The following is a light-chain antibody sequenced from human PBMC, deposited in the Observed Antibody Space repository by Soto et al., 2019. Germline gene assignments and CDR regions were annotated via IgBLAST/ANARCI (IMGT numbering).Light chain of an antibody. V-gene: IGLV3-1*01. CDR1: KLGDKY. J-gene: IGLJ2*01. Sequence: SYELTQPPSVSVSPGQTASITCSGDKLGDKYASWYQVKPGQSPVLVIYQDNKRPSGIPERFSGSTSGTTATLTISGTQPMDEADYYCQAWDTSAVIFGGGSKLTVL. CDR2: QDN. CDR3: QAWDTSAVI.